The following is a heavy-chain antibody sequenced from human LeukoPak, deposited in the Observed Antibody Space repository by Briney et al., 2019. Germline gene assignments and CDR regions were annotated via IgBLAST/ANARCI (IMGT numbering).Heavy chain of an antibody. CDR1: GFTFSSYA. D-gene: IGHD5-18*01. CDR3: AKAGYSYCYCY. CDR2: ISGSGGSI. Sequence: GGSLRLSCAASGFTFSSYAMSWVRQAPGKGLEWVSAISGSGGSIYYADSVKGRFTISRDNSKNTLYLQMNSLRAEDTAVYDCAKAGYSYCYCYWGQGTLVTVSS. J-gene: IGHJ4*02. V-gene: IGHV3-23*01.